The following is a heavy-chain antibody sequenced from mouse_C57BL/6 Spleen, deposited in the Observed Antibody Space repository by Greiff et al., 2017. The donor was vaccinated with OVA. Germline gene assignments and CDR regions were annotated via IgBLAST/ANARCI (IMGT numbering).Heavy chain of an antibody. V-gene: IGHV2-5*01. Sequence: VKLMESGPGLVQPSQSLSITCTVSGFSLTSYGVHWVRQSPGKGLEWLGVIWRGGSTDYNAAFMSRLSITKDNSKSQVFFKMNSLQADDTAIYYCAKEDYDYDGWYFDVWGTGTTVTVSS. J-gene: IGHJ1*03. D-gene: IGHD2-4*01. CDR3: AKEDYDYDGWYFDV. CDR2: IWRGGST. CDR1: GFSLTSYG.